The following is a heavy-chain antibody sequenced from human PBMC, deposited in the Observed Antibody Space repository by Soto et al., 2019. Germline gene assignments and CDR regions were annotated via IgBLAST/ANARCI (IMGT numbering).Heavy chain of an antibody. J-gene: IGHJ4*02. CDR1: GFTFSSYA. CDR2: ISGSGGST. D-gene: IGHD3-22*01. Sequence: EVQLLESGGGLVQPGGSLRLSCAASGFTFSSYAMSWVRQAPGTGLEWVSAISGSGGSTYYADSVKGRFTISRDNSKNTLYLQMNSLRAEDTAVYYCAKDSRRSIVVVITVTFDYWGQGTLVTVSS. CDR3: AKDSRRSIVVVITVTFDY. V-gene: IGHV3-23*01.